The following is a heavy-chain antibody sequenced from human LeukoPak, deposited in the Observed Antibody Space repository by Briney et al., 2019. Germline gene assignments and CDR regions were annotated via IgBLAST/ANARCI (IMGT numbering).Heavy chain of an antibody. CDR2: IIPILDLT. J-gene: IGHJ4*02. CDR1: GGTLSSYP. V-gene: IGHV1-69*02. Sequence: SVKVSCKASGGTLSSYPVSWVRQAPGQGLELVGRIIPILDLTNYAQRFQGRVTITADTSTSTVYMELNSLRSEDTAVYYCASRYYDSSRYYQYYFDYWGQGTLVTVSS. D-gene: IGHD3-22*01. CDR3: ASRYYDSSRYYQYYFDY.